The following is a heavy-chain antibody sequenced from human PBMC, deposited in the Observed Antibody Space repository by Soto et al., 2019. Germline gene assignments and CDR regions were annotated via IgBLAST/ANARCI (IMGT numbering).Heavy chain of an antibody. J-gene: IGHJ4*02. Sequence: LSLTCTVSGGSISSHYWSWIRQPAGKGLEWIGRIYLSGNTKINPSLKNRVTMSVDASKNQFSLNLKSVTAADTAVYYCAKELKPYNSGWYFALSGGQGTLVTVSS. CDR1: GGSISSHY. V-gene: IGHV4-4*07. CDR3: AKELKPYNSGWYFALS. CDR2: IYLSGNT. D-gene: IGHD6-19*01.